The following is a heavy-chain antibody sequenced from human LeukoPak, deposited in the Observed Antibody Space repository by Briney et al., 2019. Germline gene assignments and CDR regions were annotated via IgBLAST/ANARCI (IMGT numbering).Heavy chain of an antibody. V-gene: IGHV1-2*02. D-gene: IGHD6-13*01. Sequence: PSVTVSCKASGYTSTGYYMHWVRQAPGQGLEWMGWINPNSGGTNYAQKFQGRVTMTRDTSIITDYMELSRLRSDDTAVYYCARSSSWHTEALDPWGQGALVTVSS. CDR1: GYTSTGYY. J-gene: IGHJ5*02. CDR3: ARSSSWHTEALDP. CDR2: INPNSGGT.